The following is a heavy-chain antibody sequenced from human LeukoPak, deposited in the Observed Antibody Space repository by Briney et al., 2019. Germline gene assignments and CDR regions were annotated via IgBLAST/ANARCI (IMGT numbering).Heavy chain of an antibody. Sequence: GGSLRLSCAASGFTFSSYGMHWVRQAPGKGLEWVAVIWYDGSNKYYADSVKGRFTISRDNSKNTLYLQMNSLRAEDTAVYYCAKDKLQSRMENWGQGTLVTVSS. D-gene: IGHD2-15*01. J-gene: IGHJ4*02. CDR1: GFTFSSYG. V-gene: IGHV3-33*06. CDR2: IWYDGSNK. CDR3: AKDKLQSRMEN.